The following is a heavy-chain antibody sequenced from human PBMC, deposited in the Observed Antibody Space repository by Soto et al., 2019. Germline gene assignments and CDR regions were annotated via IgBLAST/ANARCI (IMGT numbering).Heavy chain of an antibody. Sequence: QVQLVQSGAELKKPGASVKVSCKAYGYTLTDYYIHWVRQAPGQGLDWRGWINPDSGATKSTQKFQGSVTMTRDTSISTAYMELTRLRSDDTAVYYCARGGCTDGVCTYYFDYWGQGTLITVSS. CDR1: GYTLTDYY. V-gene: IGHV1-2*02. J-gene: IGHJ4*02. CDR3: ARGGCTDGVCTYYFDY. D-gene: IGHD2-8*01. CDR2: INPDSGAT.